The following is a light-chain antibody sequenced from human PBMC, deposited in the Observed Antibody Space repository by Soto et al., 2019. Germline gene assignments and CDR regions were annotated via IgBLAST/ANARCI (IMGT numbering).Light chain of an antibody. J-gene: IGKJ4*01. V-gene: IGKV4-1*01. CDR1: QSVLYSSNNKNY. Sequence: DIVMTQSPDSLAVSLGERATINCKSSQSVLYSSNNKNYLDWYQQKPGQPPKLLIYWASNRESGVPDRFSGSGSGTDFTLSISSLQAEDLAVYYCQQYYSTPLTFGGGTNVEIK. CDR3: QQYYSTPLT. CDR2: WAS.